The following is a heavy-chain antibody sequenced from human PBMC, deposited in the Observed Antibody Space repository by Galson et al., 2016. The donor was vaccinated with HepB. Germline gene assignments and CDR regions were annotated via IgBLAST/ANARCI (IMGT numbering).Heavy chain of an antibody. CDR3: VKERVDDGRIGELSY. D-gene: IGHD3-10*01. J-gene: IGHJ4*02. CDR1: GFTFSNYN. V-gene: IGHV3-69-1*01. CDR2: ISTSSHI. Sequence: LRLSCAASGFTFSNYNFNCVRQAPGKGLEWLSFISTSSHIYYADSIKGRFTISRDSAKNSLYLQMSSLRADDTAIYFCVKERVDDGRIGELSYWGQGTLVTVSS.